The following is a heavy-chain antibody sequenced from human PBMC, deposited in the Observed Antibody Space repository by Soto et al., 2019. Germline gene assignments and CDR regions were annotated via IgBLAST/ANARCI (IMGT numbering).Heavy chain of an antibody. V-gene: IGHV4-34*01. CDR2: INHSGST. CDR3: ARHKPHGPFVY. J-gene: IGHJ4*02. Sequence: SETLSLTCAVYGGSFSGYYWTWIRQPPGTGLEWIGEINHSGSTNYNPSLKSRVTISVDTSKNQFSLQLTSVTAADTAVYYCARHKPHGPFVYRGPGLLVTLSS. CDR1: GGSFSGYY.